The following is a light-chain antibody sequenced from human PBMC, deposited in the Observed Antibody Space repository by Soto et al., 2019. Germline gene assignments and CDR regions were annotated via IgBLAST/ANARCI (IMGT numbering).Light chain of an antibody. Sequence: EIVMTQSPATLSVSPGEGASLSCRASQSVRSNLAWYQQKPGQAPRVLIFGASSRATGIPDRFSGSGAGTDFTLTISRLEPEDFAVYYCQQYGSSPRTFGQGTKVDIK. J-gene: IGKJ1*01. CDR1: QSVRSN. V-gene: IGKV3-20*01. CDR2: GAS. CDR3: QQYGSSPRT.